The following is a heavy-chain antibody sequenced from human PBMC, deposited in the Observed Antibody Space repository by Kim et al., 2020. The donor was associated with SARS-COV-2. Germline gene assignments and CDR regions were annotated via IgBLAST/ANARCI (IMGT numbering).Heavy chain of an antibody. CDR3: ARAWGSCWPKGYFDL. Sequence: GGSLRLSCAGSGFTFRSYAMHWLHQAPGKGLEWVAVISHDGNSIYYADSVKGRFTISRDNSKNMLYLQMNSLRTDETAVYYCARAWGSCWPKGYFDLWGRGTLVTVSS. D-gene: IGHD3-16*01. CDR1: GFTFRSYA. J-gene: IGHJ2*01. CDR2: ISHDGNSI. V-gene: IGHV3-30-3*01.